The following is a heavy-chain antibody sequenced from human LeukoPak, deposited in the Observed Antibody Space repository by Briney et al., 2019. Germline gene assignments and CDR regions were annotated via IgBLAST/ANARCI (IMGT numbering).Heavy chain of an antibody. Sequence: SETLSLTCTVSGGSISSYYWSWIRQPAGKGLECIGRIYTSGSTNYNPSLKSRVTMSVDTSKNHFSLRLSSVTAADTAVYYCARGPYYDSSKISAFDIWGLGTMVTVSS. CDR1: GGSISSYY. D-gene: IGHD3-22*01. CDR3: ARGPYYDSSKISAFDI. CDR2: IYTSGST. V-gene: IGHV4-4*07. J-gene: IGHJ3*02.